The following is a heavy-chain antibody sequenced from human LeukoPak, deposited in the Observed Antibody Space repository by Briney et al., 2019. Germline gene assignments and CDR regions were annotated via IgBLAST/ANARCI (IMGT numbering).Heavy chain of an antibody. V-gene: IGHV3-23*01. CDR1: GFTFSSYW. J-gene: IGHJ4*02. D-gene: IGHD4/OR15-4a*01. CDR3: ARRAGAYSHPYDY. CDR2: TSSSDAGT. Sequence: GGSLRLSCAASGFTFSSYWMSWVRQAPGKGLEWVSATSSSDAGTYYADSVKGRFTISRDNSKNTLYLQMNSLRAEDTAVYYCARRAGAYSHPYDYWGQGTLVTVSS.